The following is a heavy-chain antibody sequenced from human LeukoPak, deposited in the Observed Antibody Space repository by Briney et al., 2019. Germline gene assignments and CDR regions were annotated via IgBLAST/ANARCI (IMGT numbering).Heavy chain of an antibody. Sequence: GGSLRLSCAASGFTFSSYWMSWVRQAPGKGLEWVANIKQDGSEKYYVDSVKGRFTISRDNAKNSLYLQMNSVRAEDTAVYYCAREFCSTTSCYFDYWGQGTLVTVSS. CDR2: IKQDGSEK. CDR3: AREFCSTTSCYFDY. CDR1: GFTFSSYW. D-gene: IGHD2-2*01. V-gene: IGHV3-7*01. J-gene: IGHJ4*02.